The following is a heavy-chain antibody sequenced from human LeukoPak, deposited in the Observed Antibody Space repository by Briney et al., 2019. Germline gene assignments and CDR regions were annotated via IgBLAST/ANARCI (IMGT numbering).Heavy chain of an antibody. V-gene: IGHV4-59*07. D-gene: IGHD2-2*01. CDR2: IYYSGSI. CDR3: ARGVGPYCSSSSCYLNWFDP. CDR1: GDSINNYH. J-gene: IGHJ5*02. Sequence: PSDTLSLTCTVSGDSINNYHWNCIRQPPGKGLEWIGFIYYSGSINYNSSLKSRVTISVDTTRNQFSLKLRSVTAADTAVYYCARGVGPYCSSSSCYLNWFDPWGQGTLVTVSS.